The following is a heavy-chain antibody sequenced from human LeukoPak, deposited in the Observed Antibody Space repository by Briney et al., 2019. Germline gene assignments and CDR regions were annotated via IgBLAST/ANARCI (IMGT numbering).Heavy chain of an antibody. V-gene: IGHV4-39*01. CDR2: IYYSGST. J-gene: IGHJ4*02. CDR3: ARSGYSSGWYVGY. Sequence: SETLSLTCTVSGGSISSSSYYWGWIRQPPGKGLEWIGSIYYSGSTYYNPSLKSRVTISVDTSKNQFSLKLSSVTAADTAVYYCARSGYSSGWYVGYWGQGTLVTVSS. D-gene: IGHD6-19*01. CDR1: GGSISSSSYY.